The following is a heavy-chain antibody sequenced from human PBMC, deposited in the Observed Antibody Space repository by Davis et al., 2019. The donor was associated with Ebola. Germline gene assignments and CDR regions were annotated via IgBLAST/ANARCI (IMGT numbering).Heavy chain of an antibody. CDR2: IKQDGSEK. D-gene: IGHD1-14*01. CDR3: ARGTYVTTLDY. CDR1: GFTFSSYW. V-gene: IGHV3-7*01. Sequence: GGSLRLSCAASGFTFSSYWMSWVRQAPGKGLEWVANIKQDGSEKYYVDSVKGRFTISRDNSKNTLYLQMNSLRAEDTAVYYCARGTYVTTLDYWGQGTLVTVSS. J-gene: IGHJ4*02.